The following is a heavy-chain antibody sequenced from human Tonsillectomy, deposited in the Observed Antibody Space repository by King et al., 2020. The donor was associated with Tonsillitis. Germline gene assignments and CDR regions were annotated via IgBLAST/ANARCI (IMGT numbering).Heavy chain of an antibody. D-gene: IGHD6-19*01. Sequence: QLVQSGAEVRKPGESLKLSCQVAGYSFTTNWIAWVRQLPGKGLEWMGIIFPDDSDTRYSPTFQGQVTISADTSISTAYLQWSSLKPSDAAMYYCARLVGRSGWSDYWGQGTLVTVSS. J-gene: IGHJ4*02. CDR3: ARLVGRSGWSDY. CDR2: IFPDDSDT. V-gene: IGHV5-51*03. CDR1: GYSFTTNW.